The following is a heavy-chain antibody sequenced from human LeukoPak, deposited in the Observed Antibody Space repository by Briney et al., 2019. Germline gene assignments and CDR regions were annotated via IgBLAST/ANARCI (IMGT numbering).Heavy chain of an antibody. CDR2: VSYDGSNK. V-gene: IGHV3-30*03. Sequence: GGSLRLSCAASGSTFSSYGMHWVRQAPGKGLEWVAVVSYDGSNKYYADSVKGRFTISRDNSKNTLYLQMNSLRAEDTAVYYCARGTFGVVVSPAYYYYGMDVWGQGTTVTVS. CDR3: ARGTFGVVVSPAYYYYGMDV. J-gene: IGHJ6*02. CDR1: GSTFSSYG. D-gene: IGHD3-3*01.